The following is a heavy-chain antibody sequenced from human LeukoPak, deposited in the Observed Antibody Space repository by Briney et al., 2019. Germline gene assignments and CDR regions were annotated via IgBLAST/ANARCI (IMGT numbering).Heavy chain of an antibody. CDR1: GFTFSTYS. CDR3: ARVPKGMAGPFDY. D-gene: IGHD6-19*01. V-gene: IGHV3-21*01. J-gene: IGHJ4*02. Sequence: GGSLRLSCAASGFTFSTYSMNWVRQAPGKGVEWVSSISSSSSYIYYADSVKGRFTISRDNAKNSLYLQLNSLRAEDTAVYYCARVPKGMAGPFDYWGQGTLVTVSS. CDR2: ISSSSSYI.